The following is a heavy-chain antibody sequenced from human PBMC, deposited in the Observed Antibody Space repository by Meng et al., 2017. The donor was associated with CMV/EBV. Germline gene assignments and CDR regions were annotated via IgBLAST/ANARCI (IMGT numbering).Heavy chain of an antibody. CDR2: VNSNNDAT. V-gene: IGHV1-2*02. CDR3: VRSSGWSLFDY. D-gene: IGHD6-19*01. J-gene: IGHJ4*02. Sequence: QVQLVQSGAEMKKPGASVKVSCTTSEFTFSDYYIHWVRQAPGQGLEWMGWVNSNNDATNYARKFQGRVSMTRDTSISTAHMELSRLMSDDTAVYYCVRSSGWSLFDYWGQGTLVTVSS. CDR1: EFTFSDYY.